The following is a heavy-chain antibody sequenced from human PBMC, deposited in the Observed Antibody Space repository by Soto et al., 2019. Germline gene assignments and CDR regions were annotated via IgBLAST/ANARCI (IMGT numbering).Heavy chain of an antibody. CDR3: ARCMGFDGSGYAFFDS. Sequence: GGSLRLSCAASGFTFSGHTINWVRQAPGKGLERVSSVSRSSSYIYYADSVKGRFTVSRDDAEKSLYLQMNSLRAEDTAIYYCARCMGFDGSGYAFFDSWGQGTQVTVSS. CDR1: GFTFSGHT. J-gene: IGHJ4*02. V-gene: IGHV3-21*01. D-gene: IGHD3-10*01. CDR2: VSRSSSYI.